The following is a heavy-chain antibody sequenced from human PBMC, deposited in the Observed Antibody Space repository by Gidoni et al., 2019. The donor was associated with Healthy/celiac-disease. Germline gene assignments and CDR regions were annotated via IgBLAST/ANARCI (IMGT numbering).Heavy chain of an antibody. CDR2: IIPIFGTA. J-gene: IGHJ2*01. V-gene: IGHV1-69*01. CDR3: ARQGLASRSSSELCYFDL. Sequence: QVQLVQSGAAVKKPGSSVKVSCTASGCTFSSYTISWGRQAPGQGLEWMGGIIPIFGTANYAQQCQGRVTTTAASSTSSAYMELSSLGSEATAVYYCARQGLASRSSSELCYFDLWGRGTLVTVSS. CDR1: GCTFSSYT. D-gene: IGHD6-6*01.